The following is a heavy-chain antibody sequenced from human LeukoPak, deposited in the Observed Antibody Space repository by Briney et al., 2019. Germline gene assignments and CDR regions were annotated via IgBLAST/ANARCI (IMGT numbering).Heavy chain of an antibody. CDR2: ISGSGIST. V-gene: IGHV3-23*01. CDR3: AKSYFYDSSGSYYFDY. D-gene: IGHD3-22*01. Sequence: GGSLRLSCAASGFTFSDYAMTWIRQAPGKGLEWVSTISGSGISTYFADSVKGRFTISRDNSKNTLYLQLNGLRADDTAVYYCAKSYFYDSSGSYYFDYWGQGTLVTVSS. CDR1: GFTFSDYA. J-gene: IGHJ4*02.